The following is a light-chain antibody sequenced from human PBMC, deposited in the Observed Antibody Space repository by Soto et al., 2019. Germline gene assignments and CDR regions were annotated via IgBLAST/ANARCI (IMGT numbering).Light chain of an antibody. CDR3: HQYRSIPYS. CDR1: ESVFYSSSNKNY. Sequence: IVMTQSPDSLTVSLGERATINCKSSESVFYSSSNKNYLAWFQQHPGQPPKLLISWASSRESGVPDRFSGSGSETDFTLTISRLQAEDVAMYFCHQYRSIPYSFGQGTKLGIK. CDR2: WAS. J-gene: IGKJ2*03. V-gene: IGKV4-1*01.